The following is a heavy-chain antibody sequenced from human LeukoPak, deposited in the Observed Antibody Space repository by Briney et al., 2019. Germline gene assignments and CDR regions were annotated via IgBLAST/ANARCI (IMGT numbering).Heavy chain of an antibody. Sequence: SVKVSCKASGGTFSSYAISWVRQAPGQGLEWMGGIIPIFGTANYAQKFQGRVTIAADESTSTAYMELSSLRSEDTAVYYCARGGIAAAGTAPSWGQGTLVTVSS. D-gene: IGHD6-13*01. V-gene: IGHV1-69*13. J-gene: IGHJ4*02. CDR2: IIPIFGTA. CDR3: ARGGIAAAGTAPS. CDR1: GGTFSSYA.